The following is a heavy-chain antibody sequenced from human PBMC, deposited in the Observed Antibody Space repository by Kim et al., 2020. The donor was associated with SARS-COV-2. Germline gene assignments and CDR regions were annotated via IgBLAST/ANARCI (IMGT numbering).Heavy chain of an antibody. D-gene: IGHD3-10*02. CDR3: ARQLFATAPFDY. V-gene: IGHV4-39*01. J-gene: IGHJ4*02. Sequence: YYSPSLKSRVTISVDTSNNQFSLKLSSVTAADTAVYYCARQLFATAPFDYWGQGTLVTVSS.